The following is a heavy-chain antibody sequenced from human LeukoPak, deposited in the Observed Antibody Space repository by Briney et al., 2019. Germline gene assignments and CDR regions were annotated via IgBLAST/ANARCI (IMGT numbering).Heavy chain of an antibody. V-gene: IGHV1-2*02. CDR2: INPKSGDT. CDR3: VRSPDILTGENFDY. J-gene: IGHJ4*02. D-gene: IGHD3-9*01. Sequence: GASVKVSCKASGYTFSGYYMHWVRQAPGQGLGWMGWINPKSGDTNEAQKFHDRVTMTRDTSIRTAYMEVSRLRSDDTAVYYCVRSPDILTGENFDYWGQGTLVTVSS. CDR1: GYTFSGYY.